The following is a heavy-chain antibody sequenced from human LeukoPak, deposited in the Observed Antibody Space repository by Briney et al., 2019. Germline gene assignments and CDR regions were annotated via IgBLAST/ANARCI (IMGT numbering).Heavy chain of an antibody. CDR2: IYNSGST. Sequence: SETLSLTCSVSGGSISSSTYYWGWIRQPPGKGLEWIGNIYNSGSTYYNPSLKSRVTISVDTSKNQVSLKLSSVTAADTAVYYCARQAYSSNLGWFDPWGQGTLVTVSS. CDR3: ARQAYSSNLGWFDP. V-gene: IGHV4-39*01. CDR1: GGSISSSTYY. J-gene: IGHJ5*02. D-gene: IGHD6-13*01.